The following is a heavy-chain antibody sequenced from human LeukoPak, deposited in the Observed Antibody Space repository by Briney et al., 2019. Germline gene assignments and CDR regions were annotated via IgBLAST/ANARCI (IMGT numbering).Heavy chain of an antibody. J-gene: IGHJ4*02. V-gene: IGHV4-34*01. D-gene: IGHD3-22*01. CDR3: ASRLRDSSGYSAGFDH. Sequence: SETLSLTCAVYGGSFSDYYWSWIRQPPGKGLEWIGEINHSGSTNYNPSLKSRVTVSVDTSKNQFSLKLRPVTAADTAIYYCASRLRDSSGYSAGFDHWGQGTLGRVSS. CDR2: INHSGST. CDR1: GGSFSDYY.